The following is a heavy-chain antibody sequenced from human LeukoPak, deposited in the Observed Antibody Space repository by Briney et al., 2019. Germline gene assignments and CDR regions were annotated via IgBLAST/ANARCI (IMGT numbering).Heavy chain of an antibody. D-gene: IGHD6-19*01. V-gene: IGHV3-23*01. CDR1: GFTFSSYA. CDR3: AKGPLIEVAGTAWDY. Sequence: PGGSLRLSCAASGFTFSSYAMSWVRQAPGKGPEWVSDISGSGGTTHYADSVKGRFSISRDNSKNTLYLQMSSLRAEDTAVYYCAKGPLIEVAGTAWDYWGQGTLVTVSS. CDR2: ISGSGGTT. J-gene: IGHJ4*02.